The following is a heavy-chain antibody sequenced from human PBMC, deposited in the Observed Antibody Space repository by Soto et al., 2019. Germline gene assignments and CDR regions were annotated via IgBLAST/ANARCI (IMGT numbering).Heavy chain of an antibody. CDR3: AREARIFGVAPDAFDI. CDR2: IYTSGST. V-gene: IGHV4-4*07. D-gene: IGHD3-3*01. CDR1: GGSISSYY. Sequence: PSETLSLTGTVSGGSISSYYWSWIRQPAGKGLEWIGRIYTSGSTNYNPSLKSRVTMSVDTSKNQFSLKLSSVTAADTAVYYCAREARIFGVAPDAFDIWGQGTMVTVSS. J-gene: IGHJ3*02.